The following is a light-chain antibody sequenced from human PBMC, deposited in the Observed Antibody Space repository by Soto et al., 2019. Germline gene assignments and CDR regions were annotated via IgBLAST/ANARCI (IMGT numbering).Light chain of an antibody. J-gene: IGLJ2*01. V-gene: IGLV2-14*01. CDR1: SSDVGAYNY. Sequence: QSVLTQPASVSGSPGQSITISCTGSSSDVGAYNYVSWYQQHPGKAPRLMIYEVTNRPSGVSNRFSGSKSGNTASLTISRLRAEDEADYYCSSYTSGSTLVVFGGGTKLTVL. CDR3: SSYTSGSTLVV. CDR2: EVT.